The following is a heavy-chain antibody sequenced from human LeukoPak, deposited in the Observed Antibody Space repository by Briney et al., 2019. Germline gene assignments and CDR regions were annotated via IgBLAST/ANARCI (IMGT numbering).Heavy chain of an antibody. J-gene: IGHJ4*02. D-gene: IGHD3-10*01. CDR1: GFTFSSYG. CDR3: AKTHITMVRGNDY. CDR2: IRYDGSNK. Sequence: GGSLRLSCAASGFTFSSYGMHWVRQAPGKGLEWVAFIRYDGSNKYYADSVKGRFTISRDNSKNALYLQMNSLRAEDTAVYYCAKTHITMVRGNDYWGQGTLVTVSS. V-gene: IGHV3-30*02.